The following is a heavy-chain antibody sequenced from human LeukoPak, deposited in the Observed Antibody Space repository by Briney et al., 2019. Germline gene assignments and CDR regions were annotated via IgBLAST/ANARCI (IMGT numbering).Heavy chain of an antibody. V-gene: IGHV3-7*01. CDR3: ARDPGYSYGRRYWYFDL. Sequence: GGSLRLSCAASGFTFSSYWMNCVRQAPGKGLEWVANIKQDGSEKYCVDSVKGRFTISRDNAKNSLYLQMNNLRAEDTAVYYCARDPGYSYGRRYWYFDLWGRGTLVTVSS. D-gene: IGHD5-18*01. CDR2: IKQDGSEK. J-gene: IGHJ2*01. CDR1: GFTFSSYW.